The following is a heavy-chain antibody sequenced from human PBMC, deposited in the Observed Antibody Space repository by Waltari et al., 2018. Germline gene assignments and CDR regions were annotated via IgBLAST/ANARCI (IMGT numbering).Heavy chain of an antibody. CDR2: IKQDGSEK. Sequence: EVQLVESGGGLVQPGGSLRLSCAASGFTFSSYWMSWVRQAPGKGLEWVANIKQDGSEKYYVDSVKGRFTISRDNAKNSLYLQMNSLRAEDTAVYYCASPTHYYGSGSYLPDAFDIWGQGTMVTVSS. J-gene: IGHJ3*02. V-gene: IGHV3-7*01. CDR3: ASPTHYYGSGSYLPDAFDI. CDR1: GFTFSSYW. D-gene: IGHD3-10*01.